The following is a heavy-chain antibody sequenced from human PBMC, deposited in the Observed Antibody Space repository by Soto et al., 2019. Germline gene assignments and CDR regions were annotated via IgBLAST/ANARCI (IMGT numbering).Heavy chain of an antibody. V-gene: IGHV3-33*01. CDR3: ASANTDYGDYEVDY. D-gene: IGHD4-17*01. Sequence: GGSLRLSCAASGFTFSSYGMHWVRQAPGKGLEWVAVIWYDGSNKYYADSVKGRFTISRDNSKNTLYLQMNSLRAEDTAVYYCASANTDYGDYEVDYWGQGTLVTVSS. CDR1: GFTFSSYG. J-gene: IGHJ4*02. CDR2: IWYDGSNK.